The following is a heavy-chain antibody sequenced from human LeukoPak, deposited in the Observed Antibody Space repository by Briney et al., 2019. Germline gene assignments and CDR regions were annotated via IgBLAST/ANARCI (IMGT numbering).Heavy chain of an antibody. CDR2: IYYSGST. D-gene: IGHD6-13*01. J-gene: IGHJ4*02. V-gene: IGHV4-39*01. CDR3: ARRGIAAAAMKAIDY. CDR1: GGSISSSSYY. Sequence: PSETLSLTCTVSGGSISSSSYYWGWIRQPPGKGLEWIGSIYYSGSTYYNPSLKSRVTISVDTSKNQFSLKLSSVTAADTAVYYCARRGIAAAAMKAIDYWGQGTLVTVSS.